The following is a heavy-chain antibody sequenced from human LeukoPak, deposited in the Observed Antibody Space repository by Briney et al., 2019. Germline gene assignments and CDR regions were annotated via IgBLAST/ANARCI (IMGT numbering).Heavy chain of an antibody. CDR1: GYTFTSYY. D-gene: IGHD5-24*01. J-gene: IGHJ4*02. CDR2: INPSGGST. V-gene: IGHV1-46*01. CDR3: ARDSSTPEMPFDY. Sequence: ASVKVSCKASGYTFTSYYMHWVRPAPGQGVEWMGIINPSGGSTSHAQKFQGRVTMTRDTSTSTVYMELSSLRSEDTAVYYCARDSSTPEMPFDYWGQGTLVTVSP.